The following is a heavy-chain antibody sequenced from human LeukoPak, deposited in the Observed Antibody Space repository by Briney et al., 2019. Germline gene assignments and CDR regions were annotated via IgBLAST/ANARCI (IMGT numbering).Heavy chain of an antibody. D-gene: IGHD3-10*01. Sequence: SETLSLTCTVSGGSISSYYWGWIRQPAGKGLEWIGRIYTSGSTNYNPSLKSRVTMSVDTSKNQLSLKLSSVTAADTAVYYCARVVYGSGASNWFDPWGQGTLVTVSS. CDR1: GGSISSYY. CDR3: ARVVYGSGASNWFDP. J-gene: IGHJ5*02. V-gene: IGHV4-4*07. CDR2: IYTSGST.